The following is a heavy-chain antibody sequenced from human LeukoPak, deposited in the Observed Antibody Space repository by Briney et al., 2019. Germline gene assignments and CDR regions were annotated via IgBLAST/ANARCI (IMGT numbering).Heavy chain of an antibody. CDR2: ISGSGGST. D-gene: IGHD6-19*01. J-gene: IGHJ4*02. V-gene: IGHV3-23*01. CDR1: GFTFSSYA. CDR3: AKGEAVAGDLLDY. Sequence: PGRSLRLSCAASGFTFSSYAMSWVRQAPGKGLEWVSAISGSGGSTYYADSVKGRFTISRDNSKNTLYLQMNSLRAEDTAVYYCAKGEAVAGDLLDYWGQGTLVTVSS.